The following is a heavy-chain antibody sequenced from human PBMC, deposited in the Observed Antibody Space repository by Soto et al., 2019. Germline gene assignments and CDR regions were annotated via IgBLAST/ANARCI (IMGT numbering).Heavy chain of an antibody. V-gene: IGHV4-39*01. CDR1: GGSISSSSYY. CDR2: IYYSGST. Sequence: PSETLSLTCTVSGGSISSSSYYWGWIRQPPGKGLEWIGSIYYSGSTYYNPSLKSRATISVDTSKNQFSLKLSSVTAADTAVYYCARAQSPEATFDYWGQGTLVTVSS. CDR3: ARAQSPEATFDY. J-gene: IGHJ4*02.